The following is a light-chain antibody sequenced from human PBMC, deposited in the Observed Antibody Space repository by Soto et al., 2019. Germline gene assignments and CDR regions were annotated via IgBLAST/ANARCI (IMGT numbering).Light chain of an antibody. Sequence: DIQMTQSPSTLSASVGDGVTITCRASQSIGSWLAWYQQKPGKAPKLLIYKATNLQSGVPSRFSGSGSGTDFSLTISRLKSVDSATYFCQQYNDFQYTFGPGTKLDI. CDR1: QSIGSW. V-gene: IGKV1-5*03. CDR2: KAT. J-gene: IGKJ2*01. CDR3: QQYNDFQYT.